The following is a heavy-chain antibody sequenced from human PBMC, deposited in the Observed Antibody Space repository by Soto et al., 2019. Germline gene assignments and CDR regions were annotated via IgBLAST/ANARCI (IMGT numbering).Heavy chain of an antibody. D-gene: IGHD3-16*01. J-gene: IGHJ5*02. V-gene: IGHV4-34*01. Sequence: SETLSLTCAVYGGSFSGYYWSWIRQPPGKGLEWIGEINHSGSTNYNPSLKSRVTISVDTSKNQFSLKLSSVTAADTAVYYCARNWGLGLVRNNWFDPWGQGTLVTVSS. CDR1: GGSFSGYY. CDR3: ARNWGLGLVRNNWFDP. CDR2: INHSGST.